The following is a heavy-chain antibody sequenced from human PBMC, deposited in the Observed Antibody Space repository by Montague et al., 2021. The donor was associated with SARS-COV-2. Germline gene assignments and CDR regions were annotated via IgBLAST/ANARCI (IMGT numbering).Heavy chain of an antibody. CDR1: GGSISSGGYS. V-gene: IGHV4-30-2*01. D-gene: IGHD3-16*01. CDR2: IYHSGST. J-gene: IGHJ6*02. Sequence: TLSLTCAVSGGSISSGGYSWSWLRPPPGQGLVWIGYIYHSGSTYYNPSLKSRVTISVDRSKNQFSLKLSSVTAADTAVYYCAREEGDYGGMDVWGQGTTVTVSS. CDR3: AREEGDYGGMDV.